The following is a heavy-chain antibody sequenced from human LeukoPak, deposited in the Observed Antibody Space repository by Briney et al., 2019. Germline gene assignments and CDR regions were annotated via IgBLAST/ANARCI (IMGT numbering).Heavy chain of an antibody. V-gene: IGHV3-74*01. Sequence: GGSLRPSCAASGFTFSTYCMHWVRQAPGKGPMWVSRICPDGTVTNYADSVKARFIISRDNARNTVYLQMNSLRVEDTAVYYCVRDFRSADYWGQGTLVTVSS. CDR2: ICPDGTVT. CDR1: GFTFSTYC. J-gene: IGHJ4*02. CDR3: VRDFRSADY.